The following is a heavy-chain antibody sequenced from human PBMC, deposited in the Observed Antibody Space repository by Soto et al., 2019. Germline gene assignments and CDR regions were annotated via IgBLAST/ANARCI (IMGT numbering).Heavy chain of an antibody. Sequence: GASLKVSCKASGYTSTNYAVHWVRQAPGQGLEWMGWIHAGNGETKYSQNFQGRVTITRDKSATTAYMELTTLTSEDTAVYYCARPGYDASFEFWGHGSLVTVSS. J-gene: IGHJ4*01. CDR1: GYTSTNYA. CDR2: IHAGNGET. CDR3: ARPGYDASFEF. V-gene: IGHV1-3*01. D-gene: IGHD5-12*01.